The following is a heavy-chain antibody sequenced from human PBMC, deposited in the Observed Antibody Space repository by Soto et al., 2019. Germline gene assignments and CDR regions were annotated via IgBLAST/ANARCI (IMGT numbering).Heavy chain of an antibody. CDR1: GYSFTSYW. D-gene: IGHD2-2*01. Sequence: PGESLKISCKGSGYSFTSYWIGWVRQMPGKGLEWMGIIYPGDSDTRYSPYFQGQVTISADKSISTAYLQWSSLKASDTAMYYFARHADLYCSSTSCPIGSHYYGMDVWGQGTTVTVSS. CDR3: ARHADLYCSSTSCPIGSHYYGMDV. J-gene: IGHJ6*02. V-gene: IGHV5-51*01. CDR2: IYPGDSDT.